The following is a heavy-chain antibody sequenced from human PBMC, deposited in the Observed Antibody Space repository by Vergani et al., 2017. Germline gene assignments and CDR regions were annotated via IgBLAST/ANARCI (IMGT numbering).Heavy chain of an antibody. D-gene: IGHD3-10*01. CDR3: AREYYYGSGSYYNYYYYMDV. CDR1: GGSINTGAYY. Sequence: QVQLQESGPGLVRPSQTLSLTCTVSGGSINTGAYYWSWIRQPAGKGLEWIGRIYTSGSTNYNPSLKSRVTMSVDTSKNQFSLKLSSVTAADTAVYYCAREYYYGSGSYYNYYYYMDVWGKGTTVTVSS. J-gene: IGHJ6*03. V-gene: IGHV4-61*02. CDR2: IYTSGST.